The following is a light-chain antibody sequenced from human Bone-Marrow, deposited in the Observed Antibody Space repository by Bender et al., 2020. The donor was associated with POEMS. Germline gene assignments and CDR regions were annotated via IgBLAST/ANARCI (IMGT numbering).Light chain of an antibody. CDR3: AAWDDNLAGWV. CDR1: SSNIGTNP. V-gene: IGLV1-44*01. CDR2: SYG. Sequence: QSVLTQPPSASGTPGQRVTISCSGSSSNIGTNPVNWYQQLPGTAPKLLIYSYGQRPSGVPDRFSGSQSGTSASLTISGLQSEDEGDYFCAAWDDNLAGWVFGGGTKLTVL. J-gene: IGLJ3*02.